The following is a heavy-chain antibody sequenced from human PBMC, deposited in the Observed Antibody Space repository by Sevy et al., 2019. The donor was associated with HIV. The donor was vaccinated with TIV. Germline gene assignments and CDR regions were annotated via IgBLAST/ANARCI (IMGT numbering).Heavy chain of an antibody. CDR3: AREGCTKPHDY. J-gene: IGHJ4*02. Sequence: GGSLRLSCAASGFTFSKYSMSWIRQTPGKGLEWVSTFSFGCGKINYADSVKGRFTISRDDSRNTFYLQMNSLRVEDTAIYYCAREGCTKPHDYWGQGTVVTVSS. CDR1: GFTFSKYS. V-gene: IGHV3-23*01. D-gene: IGHD2-8*01. CDR2: FSFGCGKI.